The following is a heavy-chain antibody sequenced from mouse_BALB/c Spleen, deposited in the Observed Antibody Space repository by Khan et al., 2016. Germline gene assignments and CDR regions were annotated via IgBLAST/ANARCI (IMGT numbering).Heavy chain of an antibody. CDR3: ATYGNYEGFAY. V-gene: IGHV3-6*02. D-gene: IGHD2-1*01. J-gene: IGHJ3*01. CDR1: GYSITSGYY. Sequence: EVQLQEPGPGLVKPSQSLSLTRSVTGYSITSGYYWNCIRQFPGNKLEWTGYISYAGSNNYNASPKNPISLTRTPPKNHVFRTSNSVTTEDTATYYCATYGNYEGFAYWGQGALVTVSA. CDR2: ISYAGSN.